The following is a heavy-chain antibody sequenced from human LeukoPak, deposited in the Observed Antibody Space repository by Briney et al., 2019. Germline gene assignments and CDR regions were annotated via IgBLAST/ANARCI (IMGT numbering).Heavy chain of an antibody. V-gene: IGHV3-53*01. CDR1: GFTVSSNY. J-gene: IGHJ4*02. CDR3: ARDEWELPLGY. Sequence: GGSLRLSCAASGFTVSSNYMSWVRQAPGKGLEWVSVIYSGGSTYYADSVKGRFTISRDNSKNTLYLQMNSLRAEGTAVYYCARDEWELPLGYWGQGILVTVSS. CDR2: IYSGGST. D-gene: IGHD1-26*01.